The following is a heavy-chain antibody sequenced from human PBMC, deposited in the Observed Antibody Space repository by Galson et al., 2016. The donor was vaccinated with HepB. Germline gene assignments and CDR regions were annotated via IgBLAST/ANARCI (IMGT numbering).Heavy chain of an antibody. J-gene: IGHJ4*02. CDR3: XRGLXXGNSXXFDX. CDR2: INPSDGSX. V-gene: IGHV1-46*01. D-gene: IGHD4-23*01. Sequence: SVXXXCKASGXXFTXXXIHXXXQAPEQGLXWMGRINPSDGSXXHAQNFQGXXTLTRDTSTSTVYMELSSLRFEDXAVYYXXRGLXXGNSXXFDXXGQGXXVT. CDR1: GXXFTXXX.